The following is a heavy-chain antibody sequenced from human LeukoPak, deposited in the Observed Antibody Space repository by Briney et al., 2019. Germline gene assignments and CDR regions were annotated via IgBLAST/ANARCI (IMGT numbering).Heavy chain of an antibody. Sequence: ASVKVSCKASGYTFISYYMHWVRQAPGQGLEWMGRINPNSGGSNYAQKFQGRVTMTRDTSISTAYMELSRLRSDDTAVYYCARDPTYYDILTGLEQYNWFDPWGQGTLVTVSS. CDR2: INPNSGGS. D-gene: IGHD3-9*01. V-gene: IGHV1-2*06. CDR3: ARDPTYYDILTGLEQYNWFDP. J-gene: IGHJ5*02. CDR1: GYTFISYY.